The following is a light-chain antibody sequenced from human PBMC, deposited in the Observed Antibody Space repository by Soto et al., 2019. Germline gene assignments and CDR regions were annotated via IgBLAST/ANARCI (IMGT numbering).Light chain of an antibody. V-gene: IGKV3-15*01. Sequence: EIVMTQSPATLSVSPGERATLSCRASQSVSSNLAWYQQNPGQAPRLLIYGASTRATGIPARFSGSGSGTEFTLTISSLQSEDFAVYYCQHYNNWPALYTFGQGTKLEIK. J-gene: IGKJ2*01. CDR2: GAS. CDR3: QHYNNWPALYT. CDR1: QSVSSN.